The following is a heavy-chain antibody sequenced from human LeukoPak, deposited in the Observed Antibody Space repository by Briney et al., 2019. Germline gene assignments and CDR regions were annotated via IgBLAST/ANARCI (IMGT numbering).Heavy chain of an antibody. CDR1: GFTFSSYE. D-gene: IGHD1-20*01. CDR2: ISSSGSSI. V-gene: IGHV3-48*03. J-gene: IGHJ3*02. Sequence: PGGSLRLSCADSGFTFSSYEMNWVRQAPGKGLEWVSYISSSGSSIYYADSVKGRFTISRDNAKNSLYLQMNSLRAEDTAVYYCARDMVLNWNPDAFDIWGQGTMVTVSP. CDR3: ARDMVLNWNPDAFDI.